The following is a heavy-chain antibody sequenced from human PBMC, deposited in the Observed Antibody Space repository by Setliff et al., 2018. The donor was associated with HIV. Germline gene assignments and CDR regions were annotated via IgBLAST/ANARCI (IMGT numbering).Heavy chain of an antibody. J-gene: IGHJ4*02. CDR3: ASTGYSSGWSFVY. V-gene: IGHV4-30-4*02. CDR2: ITYSGSA. D-gene: IGHD6-19*01. CDR1: GGSISSDDYY. Sequence: SETLSLTCTVSGGSISSDDYYWNWIRQPPGKGLEWIGYITYSGSAYYNPSLKSRVTISIDTSNNHISLRLSSVTAADTAMYYCASTGYSSGWSFVYWGQGTLVTVSS.